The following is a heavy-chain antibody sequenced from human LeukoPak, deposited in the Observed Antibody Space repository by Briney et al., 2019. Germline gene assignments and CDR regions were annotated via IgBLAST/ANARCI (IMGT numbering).Heavy chain of an antibody. V-gene: IGHV4-39*01. Sequence: SETLSLTCTVSGGSISSSSYYWGWIRQPPGKGLEWIGSIYYSGSTYYNPSLKSRVTISVDTSKNQFSLKLSFVTAADTAVYYCARQCYDSSGYYVLDYWGQGTLVTVSS. J-gene: IGHJ4*02. CDR1: GGSISSSSYY. CDR2: IYYSGST. CDR3: ARQCYDSSGYYVLDY. D-gene: IGHD3-22*01.